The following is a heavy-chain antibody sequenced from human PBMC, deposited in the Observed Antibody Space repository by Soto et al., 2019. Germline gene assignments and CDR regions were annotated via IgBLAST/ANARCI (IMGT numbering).Heavy chain of an antibody. CDR1: GYTFTSYG. J-gene: IGHJ6*03. Sequence: ASVKVSCKASGYTFTSYGISWVRQAPGQGLEWMGWISAYNGNTNYAQKLQGRVTMTTDTSTSTAYMELRSLRSDDTAVYYCARVPTSYYDILTGYYYMDVWGKGTTVTVSS. CDR3: ARVPTSYYDILTGYYYMDV. V-gene: IGHV1-18*01. D-gene: IGHD3-9*01. CDR2: ISAYNGNT.